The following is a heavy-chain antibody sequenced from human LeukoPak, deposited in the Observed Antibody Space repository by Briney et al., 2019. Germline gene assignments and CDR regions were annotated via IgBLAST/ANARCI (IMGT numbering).Heavy chain of an antibody. J-gene: IGHJ4*02. V-gene: IGHV4-4*07. CDR1: GVSISSYY. CDR3: ARDQYYYDTSGLLFDY. D-gene: IGHD3-22*01. Sequence: SETLSLTCNVSGVSISSYYWSWIRQPAGKGLVWIGRIYPSGSTIYNPSLKSRVTMSIDKSKSHFSLKLSSVTAADTAVYYCARDQYYYDTSGLLFDYWGQGILVTVSS. CDR2: IYPSGST.